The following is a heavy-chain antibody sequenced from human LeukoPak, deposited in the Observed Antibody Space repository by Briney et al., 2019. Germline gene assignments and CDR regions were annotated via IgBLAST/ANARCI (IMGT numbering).Heavy chain of an antibody. D-gene: IGHD3-9*01. CDR1: GFTFSSYS. CDR3: ARTYYDILTGYNPYFDY. J-gene: IGHJ4*02. CDR2: ISSSSSTI. V-gene: IGHV3-48*01. Sequence: GESLRLSCAASGFTFSSYSINWVRQAPGKGLEWVSYISSSSSTIYYADSVKGRFTISRDNARNSLYLQMNSLRAEDTAVYYCARTYYDILTGYNPYFDYWGQGTLVTVSS.